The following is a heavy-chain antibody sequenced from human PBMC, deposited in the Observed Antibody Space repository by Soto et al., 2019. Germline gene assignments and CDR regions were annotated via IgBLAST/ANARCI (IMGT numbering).Heavy chain of an antibody. V-gene: IGHV4-59*01. CDR2: IYYSGST. D-gene: IGHD3-3*01. J-gene: IGHJ6*02. Sequence: SETLSLTCTVSGGSISSYYWSWIRQPPGKGLEWIGYIYYSGSTNYSPSLKSRLTITKDTSKNQVVLTMTNMDPVDTATYYCAHSTSTRHYDFWSGPRPDVWGQGTTVTVSS. CDR1: GGSISSYY. CDR3: AHSTSTRHYDFWSGPRPDV.